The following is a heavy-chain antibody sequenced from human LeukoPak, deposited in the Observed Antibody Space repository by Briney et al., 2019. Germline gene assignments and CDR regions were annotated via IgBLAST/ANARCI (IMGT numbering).Heavy chain of an antibody. J-gene: IGHJ4*02. CDR3: AREEFPGVAASLYDF. V-gene: IGHV4-59*12. Sequence: SETLSLTCTVSGGSISSYYWSWIRQPPGKGLEWIGYIYYSGSTNYNPSLKSRVTISVDTSKNQLSLHLSSVTPEDTAVYYCAREEFPGVAASLYDFWGQGSLVTVSS. CDR2: IYYSGST. D-gene: IGHD6-13*01. CDR1: GGSISSYY.